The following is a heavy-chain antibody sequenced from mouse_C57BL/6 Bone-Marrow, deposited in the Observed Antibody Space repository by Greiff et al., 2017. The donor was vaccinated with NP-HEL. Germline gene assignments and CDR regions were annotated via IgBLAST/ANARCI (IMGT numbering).Heavy chain of an antibody. Sequence: QVHVKQSGAELVRPGASVKLSCKASGYTFTDYYINWVKQRPGQGLEWIARIYPGSGNTYYNEKFKGKATLTAEKSSSTAYMQLSSLTSEDSAVYFCARSSVLRFYYAMDYWGQGTSVTVSS. CDR2: IYPGSGNT. CDR1: GYTFTDYY. CDR3: ARSSVLRFYYAMDY. V-gene: IGHV1-76*01. J-gene: IGHJ4*01. D-gene: IGHD1-1*01.